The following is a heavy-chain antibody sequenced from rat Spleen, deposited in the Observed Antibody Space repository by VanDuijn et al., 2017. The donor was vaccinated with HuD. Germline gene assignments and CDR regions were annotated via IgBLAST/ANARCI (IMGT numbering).Heavy chain of an antibody. D-gene: IGHD1-9*01. V-gene: IGHV5-25*01. J-gene: IGHJ2*01. CDR1: GFTFSSFP. CDR3: ARRHYGYTDYFDY. Sequence: EVQLVESGGGLVQPGRSLKLSCAASGFTFSSFPMAWVRQAPKKGLEWVASISSGGGGTYYRDSVKGRFTISTDNAKSTLSLQMDSLRSEDTATYYCARRHYGYTDYFDYWGQGVMVTVSS. CDR2: ISSGGGGT.